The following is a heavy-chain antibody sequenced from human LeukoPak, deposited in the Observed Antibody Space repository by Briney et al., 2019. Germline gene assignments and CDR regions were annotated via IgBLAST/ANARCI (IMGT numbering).Heavy chain of an antibody. CDR3: ARVGQLVFHY. CDR1: GYTFTNYY. CDR2: INPSDGST. J-gene: IGHJ4*02. V-gene: IGHV1-46*03. D-gene: IGHD6-6*01. Sequence: GASVKVSCKASGYTFTNYYMHWVRQAPGQGLEWMGIINPSDGSTNYAQKFQGRVTMTRDTSTSTVYMELSSLRSEDTAVFYCARVGQLVFHYWGQGTLVTVSS.